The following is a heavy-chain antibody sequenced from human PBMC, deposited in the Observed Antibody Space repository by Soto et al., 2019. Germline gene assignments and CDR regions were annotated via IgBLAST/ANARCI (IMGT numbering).Heavy chain of an antibody. V-gene: IGHV3-15*01. CDR2: IKSKTDGGTT. J-gene: IGHJ3*02. CDR3: ARDCTDDAFDI. Sequence: GGSLRLSCAASGFTFSNAWMSWVRQAPGKGLEWVGRIKSKTDGGTTDYAAPVKGRFTISRDSTKNSLYLQMNSLRAADTDVYYCARDCTDDAFDIWGQVTMVTVSS. CDR1: GFTFSNAW.